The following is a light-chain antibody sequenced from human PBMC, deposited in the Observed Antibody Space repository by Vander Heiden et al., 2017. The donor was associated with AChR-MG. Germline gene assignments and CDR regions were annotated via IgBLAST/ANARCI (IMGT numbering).Light chain of an antibody. CDR2: DDS. V-gene: IGLV3-21*03. J-gene: IGLJ3*02. Sequence: SYVLTQPPSMSVAPGKTARITCDGNNIGNKNVQWYQQRPGQAPGLVLYDDSDRPSGIPERFSGSNSGNTATLTISRVEAGDEADYYCQVWDSSSDHLWVFGGGTKLTVL. CDR1: NIGNKN. CDR3: QVWDSSSDHLWV.